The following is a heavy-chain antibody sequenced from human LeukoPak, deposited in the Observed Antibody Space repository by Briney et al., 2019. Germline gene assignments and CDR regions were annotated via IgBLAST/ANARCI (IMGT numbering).Heavy chain of an antibody. CDR1: GGSIRSYY. J-gene: IGHJ4*02. Sequence: SETLSLTCTVSGGSIRSYYWSWIRQPPGKGLGWIGHIYYSGSTNYNPSLKSRVTISVDTSKNQFSLKLSSVSAADTAVYYCARGLPGLLYYFDYWGQGTLVTVSS. CDR3: ARGLPGLLYYFDY. V-gene: IGHV4-59*01. CDR2: IYYSGST. D-gene: IGHD1-26*01.